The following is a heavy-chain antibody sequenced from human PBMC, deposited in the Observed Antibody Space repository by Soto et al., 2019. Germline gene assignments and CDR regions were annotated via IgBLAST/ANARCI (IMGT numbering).Heavy chain of an antibody. CDR3: ARRNYDFWSGYLLYYFDY. V-gene: IGHV4-39*01. CDR2: IYYSGST. J-gene: IGHJ4*02. D-gene: IGHD3-3*01. Sequence: QLQLQESGPGLVKPSETLSLTCTVSGGSISSSSYYWGWIRQPPGKGLEWIGSIYYSGSTYYNPPLKSRVTISVDTSKNQFSLKLSSVTAADTAVYYCARRNYDFWSGYLLYYFDYWGQGTLVTVSS. CDR1: GGSISSSSYY.